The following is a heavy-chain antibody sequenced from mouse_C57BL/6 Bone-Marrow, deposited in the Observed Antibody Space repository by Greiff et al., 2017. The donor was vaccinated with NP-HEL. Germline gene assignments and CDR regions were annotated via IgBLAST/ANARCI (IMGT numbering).Heavy chain of an antibody. V-gene: IGHV1-59*01. CDR2: IDPSDSYT. Sequence: QVQLQQSGAELVRPGTSVKLSCKASGYTFTSYWMHWVKQRPGQGLEWIGVIDPSDSYTNYNQKFKGKATLTVDTSSSTAYMQLSSLTSEDSAVYYCARDSSGYVGWFAYWGQGTLVTVSA. J-gene: IGHJ3*01. CDR3: ARDSSGYVGWFAY. CDR1: GYTFTSYW. D-gene: IGHD3-2*02.